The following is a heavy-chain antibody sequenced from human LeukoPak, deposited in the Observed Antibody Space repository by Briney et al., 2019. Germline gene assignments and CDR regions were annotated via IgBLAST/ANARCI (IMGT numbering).Heavy chain of an antibody. V-gene: IGHV3-7*04. CDR2: IKQDGSKK. J-gene: IGHJ4*02. CDR1: GFPFSSYW. Sequence: GGSLRLSCVASGFPFSSYWMTWVRQAPGKGLEWVANIKQDGSKKSYVDSVEGRFTISRDNAKNSLYLQMNSLRAEDTAIYYCTRVGYIDEGIDYWGQGTLVTVSS. D-gene: IGHD5-24*01. CDR3: TRVGYIDEGIDY.